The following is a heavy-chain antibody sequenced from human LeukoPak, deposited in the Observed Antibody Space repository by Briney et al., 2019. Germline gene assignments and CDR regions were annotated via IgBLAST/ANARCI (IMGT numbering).Heavy chain of an antibody. V-gene: IGHV3-15*01. Sequence: GGSLRLSCAASGFTFSSYAMSWVRQAPRKGLEWVGRIKSKTDGGTTDYAAPVKGRFTISRDDSKNTLYLQMNSLKTEDTAVYYCTTPYSSGRTVDYWGQGTLVTVSS. CDR1: GFTFSSYA. J-gene: IGHJ4*02. D-gene: IGHD6-19*01. CDR2: IKSKTDGGTT. CDR3: TTPYSSGRTVDY.